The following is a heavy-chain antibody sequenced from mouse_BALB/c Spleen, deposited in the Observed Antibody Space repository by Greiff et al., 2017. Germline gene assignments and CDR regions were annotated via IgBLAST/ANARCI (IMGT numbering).Heavy chain of an antibody. D-gene: IGHD1-1*01. CDR3: ARERDYYGSSYPFAY. J-gene: IGHJ3*01. CDR1: GFSLTSYG. Sequence: VQLQQSGPGLVQPSQSLSITCTVSGFSLTSYGVHWVRQSPGKGLEWLGVIWSGGSTDYNAAFISRLSISKDNSKSQVFFKMNSLQANDTAIYYCARERDYYGSSYPFAYWGQGTLVTVSA. V-gene: IGHV2-2*02. CDR2: IWSGGST.